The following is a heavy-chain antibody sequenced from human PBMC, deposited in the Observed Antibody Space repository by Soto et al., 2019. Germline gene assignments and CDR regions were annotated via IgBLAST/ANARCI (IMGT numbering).Heavy chain of an antibody. D-gene: IGHD2-8*02. Sequence: PSETLSLTCAVSGGSFTSNNWWTWVRQPPGQELEWIGEIYRTGSTNYNPYLKSRVTISLDKSENQFSLKETSLTAADTAVYYCASRDPGTGVDYWGQGTLVTGSS. CDR2: IYRTGST. V-gene: IGHV4-4*02. CDR3: ASRDPGTGVDY. CDR1: GGSFTSNNW. J-gene: IGHJ4*02.